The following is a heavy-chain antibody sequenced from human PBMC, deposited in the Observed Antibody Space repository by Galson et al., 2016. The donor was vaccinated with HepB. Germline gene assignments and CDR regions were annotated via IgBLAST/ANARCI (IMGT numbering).Heavy chain of an antibody. J-gene: IGHJ4*02. V-gene: IGHV3-7*01. D-gene: IGHD3-10*01. CDR1: GFTFSNFW. CDR2: IKQDGSEK. Sequence: SLRLSCAASGFTFSNFWMSWVRQLPGKGLEWVANIKQDGSEKHYVDSVKGRSIIARDNADNSLSLQLNSLRVEDTAIYYCTTERAGASHDWGQGTVVIVSS. CDR3: TTERAGASHD.